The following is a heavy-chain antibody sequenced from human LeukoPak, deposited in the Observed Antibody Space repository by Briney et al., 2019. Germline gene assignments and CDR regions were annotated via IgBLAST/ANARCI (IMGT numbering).Heavy chain of an antibody. J-gene: IGHJ6*04. CDR2: ISSSSSYI. V-gene: IGHV3-21*01. Sequence: GGSLRLSCAASGFTFSSYSMNWVRQAPGKGLEWVSSISSSSSYIYYADSVKGRFTISRDNAKNSLYLQMNSLRGEDTAVYYCARGEVLLWFGESESGYYYGMDVWGKGTTVTVSS. CDR3: ARGEVLLWFGESESGYYYGMDV. CDR1: GFTFSSYS. D-gene: IGHD3-10*01.